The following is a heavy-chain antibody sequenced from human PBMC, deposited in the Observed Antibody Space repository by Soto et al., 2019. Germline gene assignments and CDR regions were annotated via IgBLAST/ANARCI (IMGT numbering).Heavy chain of an antibody. J-gene: IGHJ5*01. D-gene: IGHD6-19*01. CDR1: GGSISSYY. CDR2: IYYSGST. CDR3: AGHDREKIGVAGMYWFAS. Sequence: QVQLQESGPGLVKPSETLSLTCTVSGGSISSYYWSWIRQSPGKGLEWIGSIYYSGSTNYNPSLKSRVTLSGDRSTNPFSRNLGSGSAADTAVYYCAGHDREKIGVAGMYWFASWGQGTLVTVSS. V-gene: IGHV4-59*08.